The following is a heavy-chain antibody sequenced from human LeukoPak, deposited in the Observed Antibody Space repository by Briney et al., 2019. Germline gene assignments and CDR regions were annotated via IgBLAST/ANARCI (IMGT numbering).Heavy chain of an antibody. CDR1: GGSVSSGDYY. V-gene: IGHV4-30-4*01. CDR3: AREGGPSGFDY. J-gene: IGHJ4*02. D-gene: IGHD3-10*01. Sequence: PSETLSLTCTVSGGSVSSGDYYWRWVRQPPGKGLEWIGYIYYSGSTYYHPSLKSRVTISVDTSKNQFSLKLSSVTAADTAVCYCAREGGPSGFDYWGQGTLVTVSS. CDR2: IYYSGST.